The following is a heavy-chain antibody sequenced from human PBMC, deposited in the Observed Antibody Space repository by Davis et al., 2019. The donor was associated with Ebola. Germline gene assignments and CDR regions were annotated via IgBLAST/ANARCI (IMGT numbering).Heavy chain of an antibody. CDR3: ASAKGSSWYGTWFDP. CDR2: ISYDGSNK. CDR1: GFTFSSYG. V-gene: IGHV3-30*03. D-gene: IGHD6-13*01. Sequence: GESLKISCAASGFTFSSYGMHWVRQAPGKGLEWVAVISYDGSNKYYADSVKGRFTISRDNSKNTLYLQMNSLRAEDTAVYYCASAKGSSWYGTWFDPWGQGTLVTVSS. J-gene: IGHJ5*02.